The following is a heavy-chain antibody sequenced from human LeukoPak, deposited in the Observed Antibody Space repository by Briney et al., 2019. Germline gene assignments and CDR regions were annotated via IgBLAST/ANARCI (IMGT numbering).Heavy chain of an antibody. D-gene: IGHD6-19*01. V-gene: IGHV3-74*01. CDR2: INSAGSIT. Sequence: GGSLRLSCAVSGVTFSSYWMHWVRQAPGKGLVWVSRINSAGSITSYADSVKGRFTISRDNDKNSLYLQMNSLTAGDTAVYYCARGGIQVSGIDEIDYWGQGTLVTVSS. CDR1: GVTFSSYW. CDR3: ARGGIQVSGIDEIDY. J-gene: IGHJ4*02.